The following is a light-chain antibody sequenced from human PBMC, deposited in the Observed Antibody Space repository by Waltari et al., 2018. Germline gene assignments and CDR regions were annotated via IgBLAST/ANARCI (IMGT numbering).Light chain of an antibody. J-gene: IGLJ2*01. CDR1: SSNIGRNT. CDR2: ADD. Sequence: QSVLTQPPSASGTPGQRVTISCSGGSSNIGRNTVNRYQQLPPTAPKLLICADDQRPPGVPDRFSGSKSGSSAFLAISGLQSADEASYYCASWDDSLDGVIFGGGTKLTVL. V-gene: IGLV1-44*01. CDR3: ASWDDSLDGVI.